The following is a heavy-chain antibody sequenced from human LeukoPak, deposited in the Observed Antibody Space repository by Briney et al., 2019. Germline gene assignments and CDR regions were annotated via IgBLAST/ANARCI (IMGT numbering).Heavy chain of an antibody. D-gene: IGHD1-26*01. CDR1: GFKFDDYG. V-gene: IGHV3-20*04. CDR2: INWNGDSR. J-gene: IGHJ4*02. Sequence: GGSLRLSCTASGFKFDDYGMTWVRQAPGKGLEWVSDINWNGDSRGYAHSVRGRFTIYRVNSKNSLYLQMNSLRAEDTAVYYCARRYSGSYLGYWGQGTLVTVSS. CDR3: ARRYSGSYLGY.